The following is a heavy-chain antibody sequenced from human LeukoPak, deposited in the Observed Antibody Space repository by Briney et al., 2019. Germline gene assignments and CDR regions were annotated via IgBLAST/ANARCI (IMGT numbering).Heavy chain of an antibody. CDR3: ARSSGTGTFSY. Sequence: SETLSLTCTVSGDSISRSTYYWAWIRRPPGKGLEWIGSVYYGRSPYFNPSLESRATISVDTSKNHFSLKMSSVTAADTAVYYCARSSGTGTFSYWGQGTLVTVSS. D-gene: IGHD6-25*01. CDR2: VYYGRSP. J-gene: IGHJ4*02. CDR1: GDSISRSTYY. V-gene: IGHV4-39*02.